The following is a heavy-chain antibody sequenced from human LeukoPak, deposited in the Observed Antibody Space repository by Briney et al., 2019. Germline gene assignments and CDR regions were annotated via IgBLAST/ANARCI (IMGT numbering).Heavy chain of an antibody. Sequence: SETLSLTCSVSGGSISSHYWSWIRQPPGKGLEWIGYIYNSGSTKYNPSLKSRVTISVDTSKNQFSLKLSSVTAADTVVYFCAGTSVSTFDYWGQGTLVTVSS. J-gene: IGHJ4*02. CDR1: GGSISSHY. V-gene: IGHV4-59*08. CDR3: AGTSVSTFDY. D-gene: IGHD4-11*01. CDR2: IYNSGST.